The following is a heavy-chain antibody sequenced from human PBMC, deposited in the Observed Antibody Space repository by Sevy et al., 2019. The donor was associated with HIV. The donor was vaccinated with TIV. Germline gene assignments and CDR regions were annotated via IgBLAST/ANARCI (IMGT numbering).Heavy chain of an antibody. J-gene: IGHJ6*02. Sequence: ASVKVSCKASGYTFITYYVHWERQAPGRGLEWMGLIDPSGITRYAQKFQGRVSMTGDTSTTTVYMELSSLTSEDTAVYYCARDRDLSGSYLEYYYYAMDVWGQGTTVTVSS. V-gene: IGHV1-46*01. CDR2: IDPSGIT. CDR3: ARDRDLSGSYLEYYYYAMDV. D-gene: IGHD1-26*01. CDR1: GYTFITYY.